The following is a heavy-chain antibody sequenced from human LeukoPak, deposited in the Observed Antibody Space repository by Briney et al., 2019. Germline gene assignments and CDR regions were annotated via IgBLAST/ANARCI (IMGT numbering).Heavy chain of an antibody. Sequence: EASVTVSFKASGYTLTDYYMHWLRQAPAQGREWMGLINSNRCGTNYAHKLQGRVTMTLHRSSSTAYMELSRMRSDDTAVYYCARGSLTLVVPGDAFDIWGQGTMVSVSS. CDR1: GYTLTDYY. D-gene: IGHD6-13*01. CDR2: INSNRCGT. J-gene: IGHJ3*02. CDR3: ARGSLTLVVPGDAFDI. V-gene: IGHV1-2*02.